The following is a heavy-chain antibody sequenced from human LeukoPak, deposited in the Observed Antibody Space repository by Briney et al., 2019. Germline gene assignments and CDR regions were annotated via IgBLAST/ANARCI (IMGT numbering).Heavy chain of an antibody. CDR2: IYYSGST. D-gene: IGHD3-22*01. V-gene: IGHV4-59*01. J-gene: IGHJ5*02. Sequence: PSETLSLTCAVYGGSFSSYYWSWIRQPPGKGLEWIGYIYYSGSTNYNPSLKSRVTISVDTSKNQFSLKLSSVTAADTAVYYCARSLETYYYDSSGYYYDPWGQGTLVTVSS. CDR3: ARSLETYYYDSSGYYYDP. CDR1: GGSFSSYY.